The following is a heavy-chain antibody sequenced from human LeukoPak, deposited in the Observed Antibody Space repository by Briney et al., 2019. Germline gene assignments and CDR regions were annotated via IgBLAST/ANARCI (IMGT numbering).Heavy chain of an antibody. CDR2: IYYSGST. J-gene: IGHJ4*02. V-gene: IGHV4-59*01. Sequence: SETLSLTCTVSVGSISSYYWSWIRQPPGKGLEWSGYIYYSGSTNYNPSLKSRVTISLDTSKNQFSLKMNSVTAADTAVYYCARMIAVAGTSDYFDYWGQGTLVTVSS. CDR1: VGSISSYY. D-gene: IGHD6-19*01. CDR3: ARMIAVAGTSDYFDY.